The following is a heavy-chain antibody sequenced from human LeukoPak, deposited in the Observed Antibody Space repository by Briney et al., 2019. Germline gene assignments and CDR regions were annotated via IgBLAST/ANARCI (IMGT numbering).Heavy chain of an antibody. CDR1: GFTFNSYS. V-gene: IGHV3-48*01. D-gene: IGHD3-22*01. CDR3: ARGGTYYDSSGYAFDI. J-gene: IGHJ3*02. CDR2: ISSSSSTM. Sequence: GGSLRLSCAASGFTFNSYSINWVRQAPGKGLEWVSYISSSSSTMYYADSVKGRFTISRDNSKNTLYLQMNSVRAEDTAVYYCARGGTYYDSSGYAFDIWGQGTMVTVSS.